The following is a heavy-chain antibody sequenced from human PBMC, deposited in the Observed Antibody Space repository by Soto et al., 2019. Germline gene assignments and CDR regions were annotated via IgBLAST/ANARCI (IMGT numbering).Heavy chain of an antibody. J-gene: IGHJ4*02. CDR1: GGSISSYY. V-gene: IGHV4-59*01. CDR2: IYYSGST. Sequence: QVQLQESGPGLVKPSETLSLTCTVSGGSISSYYWSWIRQPPGKGLEWIGYIYYSGSTNYNPSLKSRVTISVDTSKNQFSLKLSSVTAADTAVYYCARVGGSAVAGTSKVDYWGQGTLVTVSS. CDR3: ARVGGSAVAGTSKVDY. D-gene: IGHD6-19*01.